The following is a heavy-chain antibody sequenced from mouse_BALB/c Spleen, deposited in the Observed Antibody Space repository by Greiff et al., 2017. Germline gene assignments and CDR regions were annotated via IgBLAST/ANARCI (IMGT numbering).Heavy chain of an antibody. CDR3: ARAGDGYYFDD. D-gene: IGHD2-3*01. CDR2: ISDGGSYT. CDR1: GFTFSDYY. V-gene: IGHV5-4*02. J-gene: IGHJ2*01. Sequence: VKLVESGGGLVKPGGSLKLSCAASGFTFSDYYMYWVRQTPEKRLEWVATISDGGSYTYYPDSVKGRFTISRDNAKNNLYLQMSSLKSEDTAMYDCARAGDGYYFDDWGQGTTLTVSS.